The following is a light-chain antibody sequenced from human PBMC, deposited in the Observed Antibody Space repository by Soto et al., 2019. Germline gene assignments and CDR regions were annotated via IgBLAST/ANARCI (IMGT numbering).Light chain of an antibody. CDR1: QSISSY. Sequence: DIQMTQSPSSLSASVGDRVTITCRASQSISSYLNWYQQKPGKAPKLLIYTASGLQSGVPSRFSGRGSWTDFTLTISSLQPEDFATYYCQQSYSSTTFGGGTKVEIK. CDR3: QQSYSSTT. J-gene: IGKJ4*01. CDR2: TAS. V-gene: IGKV1-39*01.